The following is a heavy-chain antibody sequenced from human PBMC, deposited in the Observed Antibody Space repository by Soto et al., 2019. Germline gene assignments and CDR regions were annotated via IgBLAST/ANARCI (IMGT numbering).Heavy chain of an antibody. J-gene: IGHJ6*02. D-gene: IGHD6-6*01. CDR1: GGTFSSYA. CDR3: AGTGIVARAFGYYYYYGIHV. Sequence: QVQLVQSGAEVKKPGSSVKVSCKASGGTFSSYAISWVRQAPGQGLEWMGGIIPIFGTANYAQKFQGRVTITTDESTITAYMELSRLGSEVTAVYYCAGTGIVARAFGYYYYYGIHVWGQGTTVTVS. V-gene: IGHV1-69*05. CDR2: IIPIFGTA.